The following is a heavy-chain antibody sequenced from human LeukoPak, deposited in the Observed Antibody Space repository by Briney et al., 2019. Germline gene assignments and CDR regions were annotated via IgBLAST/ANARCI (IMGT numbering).Heavy chain of an antibody. CDR2: ISASGLST. D-gene: IGHD1-20*01. CDR1: GFTFSNYA. CDR3: AKETSITGAGDF. Sequence: GGTLRLPCAASGFTFSNYAMSWVRQAPGKGLEYVSPISASGLSTYYTDSVRGRFTNSRDNSKNTLYLQMHSLRAEDTAVYYCAKETSITGAGDFWGQGALVTVSS. J-gene: IGHJ4*02. V-gene: IGHV3-23*01.